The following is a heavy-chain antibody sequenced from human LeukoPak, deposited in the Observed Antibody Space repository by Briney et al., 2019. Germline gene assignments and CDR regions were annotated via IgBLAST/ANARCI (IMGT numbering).Heavy chain of an antibody. D-gene: IGHD3-22*01. CDR2: IIPVFGTT. Sequence: GSSVKVSCKASGGTFSSYAVSWVRLTPGQGLEWLGGIIPVFGTTTYAQKFQAKVTMTADESTSTAYMELSSLRSEDTAVYYCARGYYYDSSGYSVDAFDIWGQGTMVTVSS. CDR3: ARGYYYDSSGYSVDAFDI. V-gene: IGHV1-69*01. J-gene: IGHJ3*02. CDR1: GGTFSSYA.